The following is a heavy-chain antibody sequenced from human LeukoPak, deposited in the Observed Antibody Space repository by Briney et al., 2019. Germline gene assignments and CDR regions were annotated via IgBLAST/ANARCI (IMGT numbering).Heavy chain of an antibody. V-gene: IGHV4-34*01. Sequence: PSETLSLTCAVYGGSFSGYYWSWIRQPPGKGREWIGSIYHSGSTYYNPSLKSRVTISVDTSKNHSSMKLSLVTAADTAVYYCARLGAYSSSWYVRGVMDYWGQGTLVTVSS. CDR3: ARLGAYSSSWYVRGVMDY. J-gene: IGHJ4*02. D-gene: IGHD6-13*01. CDR2: IYHSGST. CDR1: GGSFSGYY.